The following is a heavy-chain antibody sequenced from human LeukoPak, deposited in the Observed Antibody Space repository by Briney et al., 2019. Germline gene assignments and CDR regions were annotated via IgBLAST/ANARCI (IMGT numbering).Heavy chain of an antibody. J-gene: IGHJ3*02. CDR2: ISGSGGST. CDR1: GFTFSSYS. V-gene: IGHV3-23*01. CDR3: AKYYDFWSGDDAFDI. Sequence: GGSLRLSCAASGFTFSSYSMNWVRQAPGKGLEWVSAISGSGGSTYYADSVKGRFTISRDNSKNTLYLQMNSLRAEDTAVYYCAKYYDFWSGDDAFDIWGQGTMVTVSS. D-gene: IGHD3-3*01.